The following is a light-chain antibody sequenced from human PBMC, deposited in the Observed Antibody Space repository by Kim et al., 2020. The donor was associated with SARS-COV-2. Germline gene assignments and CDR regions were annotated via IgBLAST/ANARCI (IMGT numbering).Light chain of an antibody. V-gene: IGKV3-15*01. CDR2: DSS. Sequence: VSPGERATLSCRASQNLNTKLAWYQQKPGQAPRLLIYDSSTRATGVPARFSGSGSGTEFTLTISSLQSEDFAVYYGQHYNSWPSFSFGQGTKLEI. CDR3: QHYNSWPSFS. CDR1: QNLNTK. J-gene: IGKJ2*03.